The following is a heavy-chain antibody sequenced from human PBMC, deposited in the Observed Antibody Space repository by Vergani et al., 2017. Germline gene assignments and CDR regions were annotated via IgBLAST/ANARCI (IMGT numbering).Heavy chain of an antibody. CDR3: ARQNPYGSAHVDF. D-gene: IGHD3-10*01. CDR2: VHRNGNA. J-gene: IGHJ4*02. Sequence: QVDLQESGPGLVKSSETLSLNCAVSGYSVGSGYYWGWIRQPPGGGLEWIGCVHRNGNAYYTSSLRSRATISRDTSKHQFSLRLTSVTAADPAVYYWARQNPYGSAHVDFWGRGVLVTVSA. CDR1: GYSVGSGYY. V-gene: IGHV4-38-2*01.